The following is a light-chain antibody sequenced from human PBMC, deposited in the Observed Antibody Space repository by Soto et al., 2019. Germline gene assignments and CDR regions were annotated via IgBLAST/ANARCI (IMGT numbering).Light chain of an antibody. CDR2: ANN. Sequence: QSVLTQPPSASGTPGQSVTISCSGSSSNIGSNTVNWYQQLPVTAPKLLIHANNQRPSGVPDRFSGSKSGTSASLAISWLQSEEADYYCAAWDDSLNGYVFGTGTKVTVL. J-gene: IGLJ1*01. V-gene: IGLV1-44*01. CDR1: SSNIGSNT. CDR3: AAWDDSLNGYV.